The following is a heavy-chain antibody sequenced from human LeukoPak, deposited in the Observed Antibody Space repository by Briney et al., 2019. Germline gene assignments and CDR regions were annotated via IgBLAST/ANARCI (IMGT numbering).Heavy chain of an antibody. D-gene: IGHD3-22*01. CDR2: IYYSGST. J-gene: IGHJ3*02. CDR1: GGSISSSSYY. V-gene: IGHV4-39*07. CDR3: ARVGYYDSSGQRVDAFDI. Sequence: SETLSLTCTVSGGSISSSSYYWGWIRQPPGKGLEWIGSIYYSGSTYYNPSLKSRVTISVDTSKNQFSLKLSSVTTADTAVYYCARVGYYDSSGQRVDAFDIWGQGTMVTVSS.